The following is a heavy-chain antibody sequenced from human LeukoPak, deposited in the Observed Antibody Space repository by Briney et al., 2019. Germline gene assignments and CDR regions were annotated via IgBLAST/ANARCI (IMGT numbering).Heavy chain of an antibody. V-gene: IGHV4-34*01. CDR2: INHSGST. Sequence: PSETLSLTCAVYGGSFSGYYWSWIRQPPGKGLEWIGEINHSGSTNYNPSLKSRVTISVDTSKNQFSLRLTSVTAADTAVYYCARRRFARPYWYFDLWGRGTLVTVSS. CDR3: ARRRFARPYWYFDL. J-gene: IGHJ2*01. CDR1: GGSFSGYY.